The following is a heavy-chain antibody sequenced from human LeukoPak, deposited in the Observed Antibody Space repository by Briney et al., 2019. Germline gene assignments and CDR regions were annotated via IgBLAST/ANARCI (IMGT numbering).Heavy chain of an antibody. V-gene: IGHV3-11*04. Sequence: NPGGSLRLSCAASGFTFSDYYMSWIRQAPGKGLEWVSIISSSGSTIYYADSVKGRFTISRDNAKNSLYLQMNSLRAEDTAVYYCAKDRRWYCGGDCYSEPFDYWGQGTLVTVSS. CDR2: ISSSGSTI. CDR3: AKDRRWYCGGDCYSEPFDY. CDR1: GFTFSDYY. J-gene: IGHJ4*02. D-gene: IGHD2-21*02.